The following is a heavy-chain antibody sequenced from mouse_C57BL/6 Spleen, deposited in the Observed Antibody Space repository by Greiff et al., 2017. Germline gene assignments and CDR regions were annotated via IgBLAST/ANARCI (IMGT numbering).Heavy chain of an antibody. D-gene: IGHD1-1*01. CDR2: IYPGDGAT. Sequence: QVQLQQSGPELVKPGASVKISCKASGYAFSSSWMNWVKQRPGKGLEWIGRIYPGDGATNYHGKFKGKATLTADKSSSTAYMQLSSLTSEDSAVYFCARWDYYGSSYAMDYWGQGTSVTVSS. V-gene: IGHV1-82*01. CDR1: GYAFSSSW. J-gene: IGHJ4*01. CDR3: ARWDYYGSSYAMDY.